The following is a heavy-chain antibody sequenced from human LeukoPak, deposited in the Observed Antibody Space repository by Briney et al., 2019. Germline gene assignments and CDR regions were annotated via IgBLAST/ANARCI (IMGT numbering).Heavy chain of an antibody. V-gene: IGHV1-18*01. CDR3: ARVSATVVTPPLD. CDR2: ISAYNGNT. D-gene: IGHD4-23*01. Sequence: ASVKVSCKASGYTFTSYGISWVRPAPGQGLEWMGWISAYNGNTNHAPKLQGRVTMTTDTSTSTAYMELRSLRSDDPAVYYCARVSATVVTPPLDWGQGTLVTVSS. CDR1: GYTFTSYG. J-gene: IGHJ4*02.